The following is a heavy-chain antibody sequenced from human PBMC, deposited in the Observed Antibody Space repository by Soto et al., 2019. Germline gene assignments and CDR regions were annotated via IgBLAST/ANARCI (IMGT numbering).Heavy chain of an antibody. CDR3: ARDRFHGYYYDSSGHDAFDI. CDR1: GFTFSSYS. D-gene: IGHD3-22*01. J-gene: IGHJ3*02. CDR2: ISSSSSTI. V-gene: IGHV3-48*02. Sequence: PGGSLRLSCAASGFTFSSYSMNWVCQAPGKGLEWVSYISSSSSTIYYADSVKGRFTISRDNAKNSLYLQMNSLRDEDTAVYYCARDRFHGYYYDSSGHDAFDIWGQGTMVTVSS.